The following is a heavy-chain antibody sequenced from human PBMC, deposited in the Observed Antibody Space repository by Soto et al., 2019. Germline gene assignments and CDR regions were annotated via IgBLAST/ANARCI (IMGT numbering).Heavy chain of an antibody. D-gene: IGHD2-2*02. J-gene: IGHJ3*01. CDR2: INPLKGDT. Sequence: QAQLVQSGGEMKKPGASVKVSCKASGYTFSTYGITWVRQAPGQGLDWMGWINPLKGDTKSAANFQDRVTMTTDTSTRTDYMELRCLTADDTAGYYCARVKVPAAILGAFDRWGQGTLVTVSS. CDR1: GYTFSTYG. V-gene: IGHV1-18*01. CDR3: ARVKVPAAILGAFDR.